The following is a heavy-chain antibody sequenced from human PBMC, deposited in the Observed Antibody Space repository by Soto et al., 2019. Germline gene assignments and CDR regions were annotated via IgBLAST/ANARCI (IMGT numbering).Heavy chain of an antibody. CDR3: ARGPGIYYDSSGYTQYGMDV. J-gene: IGHJ6*02. CDR2: MNPNSGNT. D-gene: IGHD3-22*01. V-gene: IGHV1-8*01. Sequence: ASVKVSCKVSGYTFTSYDINWVRQATGQGLEWMGWMNPNSGNTGYAQKFQGRVTMTRNTSISTAYMELSSLRSEDTAVYYCARGPGIYYDSSGYTQYGMDVWGQGTTVTVSS. CDR1: GYTFTSYD.